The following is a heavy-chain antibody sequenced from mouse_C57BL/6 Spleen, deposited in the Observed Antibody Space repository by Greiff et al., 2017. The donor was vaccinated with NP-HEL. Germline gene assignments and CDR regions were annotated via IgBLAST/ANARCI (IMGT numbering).Heavy chain of an antibody. CDR1: GYTFTSYW. D-gene: IGHD1-1*01. CDR3: AREVLRYPCDY. V-gene: IGHV1-7*01. Sequence: QVQLQQSGAELAKPGASVKLSCKASGYTFTSYWMHWVKQRPGQGLEWIGYINPSSGYTKYNQKFKDKATFTADKSSSTAYMQLSSLTYEDAAVYYCAREVLRYPCDYWGQGTTLTVSS. CDR2: INPSSGYT. J-gene: IGHJ2*01.